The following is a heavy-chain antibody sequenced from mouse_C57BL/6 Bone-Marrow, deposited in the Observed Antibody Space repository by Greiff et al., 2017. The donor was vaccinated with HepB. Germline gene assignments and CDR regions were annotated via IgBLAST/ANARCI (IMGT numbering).Heavy chain of an antibody. Sequence: QVQLKESGAELVKPGASVKLSCKASGYTFTEYTIHWVKQRSGQGLEWIGWFYPGSGSIKYNEKFKDKATLTADKSSSTVYMELRRLTSEDSAVYFCARHEGANWASPFFDYWGQGTTLTVSS. V-gene: IGHV1-62-2*01. CDR2: FYPGSGSI. D-gene: IGHD4-1*01. J-gene: IGHJ2*01. CDR1: GYTFTEYT. CDR3: ARHEGANWASPFFDY.